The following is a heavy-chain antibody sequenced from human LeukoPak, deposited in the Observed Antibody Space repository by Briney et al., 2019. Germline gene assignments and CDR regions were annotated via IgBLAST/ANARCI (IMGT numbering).Heavy chain of an antibody. D-gene: IGHD7-27*01. CDR2: IYHSGST. CDR3: ARLGSYYDY. V-gene: IGHV4-38-2*01. J-gene: IGHJ4*02. Sequence: SETLSLTCAVSGYSISSGYYWGWIRQPPGKGLEWIGSIYHSGSTYYNPSLKSRVTISVDTSKNQFSLKLSSVTAADTAVYYCARLGSYYDYWGQGTLVTVSS. CDR1: GYSISSGYY.